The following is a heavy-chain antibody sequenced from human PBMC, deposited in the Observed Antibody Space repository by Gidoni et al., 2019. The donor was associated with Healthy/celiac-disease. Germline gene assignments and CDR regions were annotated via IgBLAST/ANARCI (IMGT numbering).Heavy chain of an antibody. V-gene: IGHV1-46*01. Sequence: QVQLVQSGAEVKKPGASVKVSCKASGYTFTSYYMHWVRQAPGQGLEWMGIINPSGGSTSYAQKFQGRVTMTRDTSTSTVYMELSSLRSEDTAVYYCARGGTIFGVVIHYYFDYWGQGTLVTVSS. J-gene: IGHJ4*02. CDR2: INPSGGST. CDR1: GYTFTSYY. D-gene: IGHD3-3*01. CDR3: ARGGTIFGVVIHYYFDY.